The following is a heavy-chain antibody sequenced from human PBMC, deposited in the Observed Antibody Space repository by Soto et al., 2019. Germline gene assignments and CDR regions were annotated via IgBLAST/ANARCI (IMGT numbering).Heavy chain of an antibody. CDR3: ARHVPAAGYFDY. CDR1: GCSFTSYW. Sequence: GESLKISCKGSGCSFTSYWISWVRQMPGKGLEWMGRIDPSDSYTNYSPSFQGHVTISADKSISTAYLQWSSLKASDTAMYYCARHVPAAGYFDYWGQGTLVTVSS. V-gene: IGHV5-10-1*01. D-gene: IGHD6-13*01. CDR2: IDPSDSYT. J-gene: IGHJ4*02.